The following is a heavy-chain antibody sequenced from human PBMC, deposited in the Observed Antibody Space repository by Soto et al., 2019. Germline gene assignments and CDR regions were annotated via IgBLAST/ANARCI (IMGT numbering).Heavy chain of an antibody. CDR3: ARYCSGGSCYSNKSYYYYGMDV. V-gene: IGHV1-69*01. Sequence: QVPLVQSGAEVKKPGSSVKVSCKASGGTFSSYAISWVRQAPGQGLEWMGGIIPIFGTANYAQKFQGRVTITADESTSTAYMELSSLRSEDTAVYYCARYCSGGSCYSNKSYYYYGMDVWGQGTTVTVSS. CDR1: GGTFSSYA. J-gene: IGHJ6*02. CDR2: IIPIFGTA. D-gene: IGHD2-15*01.